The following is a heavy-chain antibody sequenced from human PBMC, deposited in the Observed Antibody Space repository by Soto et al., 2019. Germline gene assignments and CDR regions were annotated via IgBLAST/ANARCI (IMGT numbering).Heavy chain of an antibody. CDR3: ARADRTLVTSYSLDV. Sequence: SETLSLTCAVYGGSFSGYYWTWIRQPPGKGLEWIGEINHSGTINFNPSLKSRLTISLDTSKKHFSLKLSSVTAADTAAYYCARADRTLVTSYSLDVWGQGTTVTVSS. D-gene: IGHD2-21*02. CDR2: INHSGTI. J-gene: IGHJ6*02. V-gene: IGHV4-34*01. CDR1: GGSFSGYY.